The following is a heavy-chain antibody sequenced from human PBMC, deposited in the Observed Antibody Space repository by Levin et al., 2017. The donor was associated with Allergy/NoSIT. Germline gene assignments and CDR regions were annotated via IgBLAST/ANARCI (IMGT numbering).Heavy chain of an antibody. CDR1: GFTFSSYA. V-gene: IGHV3-23*01. J-gene: IGHJ3*02. CDR3: AKSRVGDDYIGGSNDAFDI. D-gene: IGHD3-16*01. CDR2: ISGSGGST. Sequence: GGSLRLSCAASGFTFSSYAMSWVRQAPGKGLEWVSAISGSGGSTYYADSVKGRFTISRDNSKNTLYLQMNSLRAEDTAVYYCAKSRVGDDYIGGSNDAFDIWGQGTMVTVSS.